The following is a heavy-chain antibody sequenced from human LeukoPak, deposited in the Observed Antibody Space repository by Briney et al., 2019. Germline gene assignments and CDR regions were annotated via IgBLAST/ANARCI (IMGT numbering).Heavy chain of an antibody. J-gene: IGHJ4*02. CDR1: GYTFTTHY. V-gene: IGHV1-46*01. D-gene: IGHD3-16*01. CDR3: ARLIYNDYVFDY. Sequence: ASVKVSCKASGYTFTTHYIHWVRQAPGQGLEWMGIINPSGGTTSYARKFQGRVTMTRDTSTSTVYMELTSLRSEDTAVYYCARLIYNDYVFDYWGQGTLVIVSS. CDR2: INPSGGTT.